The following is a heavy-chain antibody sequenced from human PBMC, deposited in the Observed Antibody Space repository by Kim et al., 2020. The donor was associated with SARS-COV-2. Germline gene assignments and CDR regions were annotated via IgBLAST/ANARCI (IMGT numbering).Heavy chain of an antibody. CDR3: ARDLLGEYFDY. D-gene: IGHD3-16*01. V-gene: IGHV1-2*02. CDR2: T. Sequence: TNYAQKFQGRVTMTRDTSISTAYMELSRLRSDDTAVYYCARDLLGEYFDYWGQGTLVTVSS. J-gene: IGHJ4*02.